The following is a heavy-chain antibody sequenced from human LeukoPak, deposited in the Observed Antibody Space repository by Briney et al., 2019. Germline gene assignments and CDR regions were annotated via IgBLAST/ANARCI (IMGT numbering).Heavy chain of an antibody. V-gene: IGHV3-69-1*02. CDR2: ICATI. CDR3: VRDYDYNFDY. D-gene: IGHD4-11*01. CDR1: GFPFSDHC. J-gene: IGHJ4*02. Sequence: PGGSLSLSCEVSGFPFSDHCMNWVRQAPGKGLEWVAYICATISYADSVRGRFTISRDNAKRSLYLEMNSLRDEDTAFYYCVRDYDYNFDYWGQGALVTVSS.